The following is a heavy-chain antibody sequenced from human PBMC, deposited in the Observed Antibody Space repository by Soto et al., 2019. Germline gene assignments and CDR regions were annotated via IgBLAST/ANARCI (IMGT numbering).Heavy chain of an antibody. J-gene: IGHJ4*02. CDR3: ATAPEYDSSGYLDY. D-gene: IGHD3-22*01. V-gene: IGHV1-24*01. Sequence: PAASVKVSCKVSGYTLTELSMHWVRQAPGKGLEWMGGFDPEDGETIYAQKFQGRVTMTEDTSTDTAYMELSSLRSEDTAVYYCATAPEYDSSGYLDYWGQGTLVTVSS. CDR1: GYTLTELS. CDR2: FDPEDGET.